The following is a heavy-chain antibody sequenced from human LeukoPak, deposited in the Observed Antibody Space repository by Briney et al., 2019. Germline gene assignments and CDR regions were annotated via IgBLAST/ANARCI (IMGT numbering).Heavy chain of an antibody. CDR3: ARVVDTHFDY. Sequence: PGGSLRLSCAVSGFTFSSYAMHWVRQAPGKGLEWVALISYDGSNKYYADSVKGRFTISRDNAKNTLYLQMNSLRAEDTAVYYCARVVDTHFDYWGQGTLVTVSS. J-gene: IGHJ4*02. CDR1: GFTFSSYA. D-gene: IGHD5-18*01. V-gene: IGHV3-30-3*01. CDR2: ISYDGSNK.